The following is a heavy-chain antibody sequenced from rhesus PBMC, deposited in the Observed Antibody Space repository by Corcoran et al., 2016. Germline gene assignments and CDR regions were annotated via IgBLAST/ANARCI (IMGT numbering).Heavy chain of an antibody. CDR2: INSGWSST. CDR3: ARDLPTVATPTTSLDV. J-gene: IGHJ5-2*02. Sequence: EVQLVESGGGLAKPGGSLRLPCAACGFTFSTYGVMWVRQTPGKGLEWISAINSGWSSTYYADSVKGRVTISRDNAKKTLYLQMNSLRAEDTAVYYCARDLPTVATPTTSLDVWGRGILVTVSS. D-gene: IGHD4-29*01. V-gene: IGHV3-14*01. CDR1: GFTFSTYG.